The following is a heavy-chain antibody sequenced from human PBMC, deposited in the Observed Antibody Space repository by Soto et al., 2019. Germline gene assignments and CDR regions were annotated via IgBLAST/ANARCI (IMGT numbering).Heavy chain of an antibody. V-gene: IGHV4-39*01. CDR3: ARLKVIRNWFDP. Sequence: SETLSLTCTVSGGSISSSSYYWGWIRQPPGKGLEWIGSIYYSGSTYYNPSLKSRVTISVDTSKNQFSLKLSSVTAADTAVYYCARLKVIRNWFDPWGQGTLVTVSS. CDR1: GGSISSSSYY. J-gene: IGHJ5*02. CDR2: IYYSGST.